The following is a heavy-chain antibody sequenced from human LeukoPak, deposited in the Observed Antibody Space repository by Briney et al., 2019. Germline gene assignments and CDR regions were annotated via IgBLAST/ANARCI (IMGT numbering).Heavy chain of an antibody. V-gene: IGHV3-23*01. D-gene: IGHD6-13*01. CDR2: ISGSGGST. CDR3: ARVPHSSSLYWYFDL. CDR1: GFTFSSYA. J-gene: IGHJ2*01. Sequence: PGGSLRLSCAASGFTFSSYAMSWVRRAPGKGLEWVSAISGSGGSTYYADSVKGRFTISRDNSKNTLYLQMNSLRAEDTAVYYCARVPHSSSLYWYFDLWGRGTLATVSS.